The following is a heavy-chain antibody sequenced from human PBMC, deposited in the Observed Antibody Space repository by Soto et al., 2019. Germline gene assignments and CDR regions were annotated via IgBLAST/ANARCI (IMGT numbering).Heavy chain of an antibody. D-gene: IGHD1-1*01. V-gene: IGHV1-18*01. CDR2: ISAHNGNT. CDR1: GYTFTSYG. Sequence: QVHLVQSGAEVKNPGASVKVSCKASGYTFTSYGITWVRQAPGQGLEWMGWISAHNGNTDYAQKLQGRVIVTRDTSTSTAYMELRSLRSDDPAVYYCARGRYGDYWGQGALVTVSS. CDR3: ARGRYGDY. J-gene: IGHJ4*02.